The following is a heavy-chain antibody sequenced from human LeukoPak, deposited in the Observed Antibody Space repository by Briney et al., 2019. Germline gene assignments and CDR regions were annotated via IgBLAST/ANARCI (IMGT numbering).Heavy chain of an antibody. CDR1: GGTFSSYA. D-gene: IGHD3-9*01. CDR2: IIPILGIA. Sequence: SVKVSCKASGGTFSSYAISWARQAPGQGLEWMGRIIPILGIANYAQKFQGRVTITADKSTSTAYMELSSLRSEDTAVYYCARGSYDILTGYTHSWFDPWGQGTLVTVSS. V-gene: IGHV1-69*04. CDR3: ARGSYDILTGYTHSWFDP. J-gene: IGHJ5*02.